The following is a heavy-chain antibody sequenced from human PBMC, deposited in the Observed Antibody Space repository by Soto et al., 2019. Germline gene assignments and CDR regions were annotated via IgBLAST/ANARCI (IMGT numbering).Heavy chain of an antibody. Sequence: QVQLVQSGPEVKKPGASVKVSCKASGYRFSGYGMSWLRQAPGQGLEWMGWINDDNGNTKHAQKFRDRVTMTSDTSTNTASMELRSLNSDDTAVYFCARGSGGRYDYWGQGTLISVSS. CDR2: INDDNGNT. D-gene: IGHD1-26*01. CDR3: ARGSGGRYDY. CDR1: GYRFSGYG. V-gene: IGHV1-18*01. J-gene: IGHJ4*02.